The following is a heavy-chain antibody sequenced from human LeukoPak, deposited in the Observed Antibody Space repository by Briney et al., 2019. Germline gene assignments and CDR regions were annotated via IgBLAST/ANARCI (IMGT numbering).Heavy chain of an antibody. CDR3: ARWAYDYSNYTPSYGMDV. J-gene: IGHJ6*02. D-gene: IGHD4-11*01. V-gene: IGHV1-69*13. Sequence: SVKVSCKASGGTFSSYAISWVRQAPGQGLEWMGGVIPIFGTANYARKFQGRVTITADESTSTAYMELSSLGSEDTAVYYCARWAYDYSNYTPSYGMDVWGQGTTVTVSS. CDR1: GGTFSSYA. CDR2: VIPIFGTA.